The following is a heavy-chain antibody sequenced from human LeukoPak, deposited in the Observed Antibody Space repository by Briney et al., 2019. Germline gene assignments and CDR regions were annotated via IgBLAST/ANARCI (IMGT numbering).Heavy chain of an antibody. V-gene: IGHV1-46*01. CDR3: ARASGSNSYTIDY. D-gene: IGHD6-6*01. CDR1: GYTFTSYD. Sequence: ASVKVSCKASGYTFTSYDINWVRQAPGQGLEWMGIINPSGGSTGYAQKFQGRVTMTRDTSTSTVYMELSSLRSEDTAVYYCARASGSNSYTIDYWGQGTLVTVSS. CDR2: INPSGGST. J-gene: IGHJ4*02.